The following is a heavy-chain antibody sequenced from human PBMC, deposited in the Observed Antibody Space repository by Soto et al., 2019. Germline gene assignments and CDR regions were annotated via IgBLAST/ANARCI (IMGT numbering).Heavy chain of an antibody. CDR1: GYTFTSYY. V-gene: IGHV1-46*03. CDR3: AGDVGFGESVDWFDP. CDR2: INDSGGST. J-gene: IGHJ5*02. Sequence: QVQLVQSGAEVKKPGASVKVSCKASGYTFTSYYMHWVRQAHGQGLEWMGIINDSGGSTCYAHKLQLSITMTSATSSSTVYMELSSLRSEDAAVYYCAGDVGFGESVDWFDPWGQGTLGSVSS. D-gene: IGHD3-10*01.